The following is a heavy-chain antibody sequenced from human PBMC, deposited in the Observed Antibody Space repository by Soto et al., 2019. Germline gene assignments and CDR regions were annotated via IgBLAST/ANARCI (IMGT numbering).Heavy chain of an antibody. CDR3: ARALRSIPAAMAWWGYGMDV. D-gene: IGHD2-2*01. J-gene: IGHJ6*02. V-gene: IGHV1-69*13. CDR2: IIPIFGTA. Sequence: ASVKVSCKASGGTFSSYAISWVRQAPGQGLEWMGGIIPIFGTANYAQKFQGRVTITADESTSTAYMELSSLRSEDTAVYYCARALRSIPAAMAWWGYGMDVWGQGTTVTVSS. CDR1: GGTFSSYA.